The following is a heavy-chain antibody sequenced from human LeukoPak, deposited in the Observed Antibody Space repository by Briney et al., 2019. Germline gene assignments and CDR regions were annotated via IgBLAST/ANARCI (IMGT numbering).Heavy chain of an antibody. CDR3: AREVVEYQLLNLFDY. V-gene: IGHV4-30-4*08. CDR2: TYYSGST. CDR1: GGSISSGDYY. J-gene: IGHJ4*02. D-gene: IGHD2-2*01. Sequence: SETLSLTCTVSGGSISSGDYYWRWIRQPPGKGLEWIGYTYYSGSTYYNPSLKSRVTISVDTSKNQFSLKLSSVTAADTAVYYCAREVVEYQLLNLFDYWGQGTLVTVSS.